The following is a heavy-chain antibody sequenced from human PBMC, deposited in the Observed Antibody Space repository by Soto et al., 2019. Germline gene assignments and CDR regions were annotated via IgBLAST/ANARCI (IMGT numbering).Heavy chain of an antibody. Sequence: QVQLVQSGAEVKKPGSSVKVSCKASGGTFSSSAISWVRQAPGQALEWMGGIIPMSGIGKYAQKFQGRVTITADDSTSTVYMELNRLRSEDTAVYYCVRDGSIAAAGSNYYYRMDVWGQGTTVTVSS. J-gene: IGHJ6*02. CDR1: GGTFSSSA. V-gene: IGHV1-69*01. CDR2: IIPMSGIG. D-gene: IGHD6-13*01. CDR3: VRDGSIAAAGSNYYYRMDV.